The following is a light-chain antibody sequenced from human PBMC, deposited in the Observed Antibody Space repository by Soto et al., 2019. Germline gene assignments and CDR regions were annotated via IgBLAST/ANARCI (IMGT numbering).Light chain of an antibody. V-gene: IGKV1-5*03. CDR1: QSISAW. CDR2: KAS. Sequence: DIQMTQSTSTLSASVGDRVTIACRASQSISAWLAWYQQKPGKAPNLLISKASTLETGVPSRFSGSGSGTEFTLTISSLQPDDFATYFCQHYDSYSTITFGQGTRLEIK. J-gene: IGKJ5*01. CDR3: QHYDSYSTIT.